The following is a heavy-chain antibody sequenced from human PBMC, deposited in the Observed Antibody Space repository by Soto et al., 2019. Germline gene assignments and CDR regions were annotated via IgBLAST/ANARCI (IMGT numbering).Heavy chain of an antibody. J-gene: IGHJ4*02. Sequence: LSLTCSVSGGSVSSASHYWSWILQPPGKGLEWIGEINHSGSTNYNPSLKSRVTISVDASKNQFSLKLSSVTAADTAVYYCARGRYSGSYSSGDDYWGQGTLVTVSS. CDR2: INHSGST. CDR3: ARGRYSGSYSSGDDY. V-gene: IGHV4-61*01. D-gene: IGHD1-26*01. CDR1: GGSVSSASHY.